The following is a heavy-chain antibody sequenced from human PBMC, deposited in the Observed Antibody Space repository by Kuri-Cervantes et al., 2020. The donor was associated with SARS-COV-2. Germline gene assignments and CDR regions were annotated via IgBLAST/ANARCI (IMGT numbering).Heavy chain of an antibody. D-gene: IGHD3-10*01. CDR3: ARDRGALGVDY. J-gene: IGHJ4*02. CDR2: IIPIFGTA. CDR1: GGTFSSYA. Sequence: SSVNVSCKASGGTFSSYAIGWVRQAPGQGLEWMGGIIPIFGTANYAQKFQGRVTITADKSTSTAYMELSSLRSEDTAVYYCARDRGALGVDYWGQGTLVTVSS. V-gene: IGHV1-69*06.